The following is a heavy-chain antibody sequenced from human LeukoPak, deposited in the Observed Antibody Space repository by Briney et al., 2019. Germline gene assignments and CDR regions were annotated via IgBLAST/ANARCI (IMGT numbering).Heavy chain of an antibody. CDR2: ISSSSSTI. CDR3: ARDSIAARLRNHYYYYMDV. CDR1: GFTFSSYS. D-gene: IGHD6-6*01. Sequence: GGSLRLSCAASGFTFSSYSMNWVRQAPGKGLEWVSYISSSSSTIYYADSVKGRFTISRDNAKNSLYLQMNSLRAEDTAVYYCARDSIAARLRNHYYYYMDVWGKGTTVTVSS. J-gene: IGHJ6*03. V-gene: IGHV3-48*01.